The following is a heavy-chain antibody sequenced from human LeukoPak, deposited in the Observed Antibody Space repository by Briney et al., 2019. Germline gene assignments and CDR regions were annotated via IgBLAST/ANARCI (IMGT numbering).Heavy chain of an antibody. CDR1: GGTFSRFT. D-gene: IGHD3-22*01. Sequence: SVQVSCKASGGTFSRFTISWVRQAPGQGFEWMGGITPIFGTANFAQKFQGRVSITADGSTSTAFMELSSLRSEDTAVYYCAREWGLESSGYYYAYWGQGTLVTVSS. CDR2: ITPIFGTA. V-gene: IGHV1-69*01. J-gene: IGHJ4*02. CDR3: AREWGLESSGYYYAY.